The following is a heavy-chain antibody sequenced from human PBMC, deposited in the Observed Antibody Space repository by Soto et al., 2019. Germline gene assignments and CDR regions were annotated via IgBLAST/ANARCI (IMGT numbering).Heavy chain of an antibody. D-gene: IGHD5-12*01. CDR2: IYHSGST. CDR3: ARSSGYDVGIDY. V-gene: IGHV4-4*02. Sequence: PSETLSLTCAVSSGSISSSNWWSWVRQPPGKGLEWIGEIYHSGSTNYNPSLKSRVTISVDKSKNQFSLKLSSVTAADTAVYYCARSSGYDVGIDYWGQGTLVTVSS. J-gene: IGHJ4*02. CDR1: SGSISSSNW.